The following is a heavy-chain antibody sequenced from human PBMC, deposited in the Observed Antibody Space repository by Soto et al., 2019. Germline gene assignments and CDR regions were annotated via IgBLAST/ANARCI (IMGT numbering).Heavy chain of an antibody. CDR1: GYSFTSYW. V-gene: IGHV5-51*01. CDR2: IDPGDSDT. CDR3: ASSTVEMATIYYYYGMDV. D-gene: IGHD5-12*01. J-gene: IGHJ6*02. Sequence: PGESLKISCKGSGYSFTSYWIGWVRQMPGKGLEWMGIIDPGDSDTRYSPSFQGQVTISADKSISTAYLQWSSLKASDTAMYYCASSTVEMATIYYYYGMDVWGQGTTVTVSS.